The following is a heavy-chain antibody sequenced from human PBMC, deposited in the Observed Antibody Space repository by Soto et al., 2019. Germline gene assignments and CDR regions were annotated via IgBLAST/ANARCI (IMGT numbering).Heavy chain of an antibody. J-gene: IGHJ6*01. CDR3: ARVVAARRNYYDSLDV. Sequence: QVQLVESGGGVVQPGRSLRLSCAASGFTFSSYGMHWVRQAPGKGLEWVAVIWYDGSNKYYADSVKGRFTISRDNSKNTLYLQMNSLRAEDTAVYYCARVVAARRNYYDSLDVWGQGTTVTVSS. CDR1: GFTFSSYG. V-gene: IGHV3-33*01. D-gene: IGHD6-6*01. CDR2: IWYDGSNK.